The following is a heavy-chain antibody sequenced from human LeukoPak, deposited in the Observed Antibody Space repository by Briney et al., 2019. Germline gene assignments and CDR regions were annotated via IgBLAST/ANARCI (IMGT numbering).Heavy chain of an antibody. D-gene: IGHD5-12*01. V-gene: IGHV4-59*01. Sequence: SETLSHTCTVSGGSISTYYWSWIRQPPGKGLEWIGYIYYSGSTNYNPSLRSRVTISVDTSKNQFSLKVNFVTAADTAVYYCARVSGGYDDYWGQGALVTVSS. CDR2: IYYSGST. CDR1: GGSISTYY. CDR3: ARVSGGYDDY. J-gene: IGHJ4*02.